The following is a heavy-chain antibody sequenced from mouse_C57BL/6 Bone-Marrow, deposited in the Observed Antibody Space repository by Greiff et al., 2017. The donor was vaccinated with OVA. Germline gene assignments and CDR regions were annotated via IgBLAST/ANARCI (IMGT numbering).Heavy chain of an antibody. CDR2: IRSKSNNYAT. CDR3: VGGGLYYGPFAY. J-gene: IGHJ3*01. CDR1: GFSFNTYA. V-gene: IGHV10-1*01. Sequence: EVMLVESGGGLVQPKGSLKLSCAASGFSFNTYAMNWVRQAPGKGLEWVARIRSKSNNYATYYADSVKDRFTISRDDSESMLYLQMNNLKTEDTAMYYCVGGGLYYGPFAYWGQGTLVTVSA. D-gene: IGHD1-1*02.